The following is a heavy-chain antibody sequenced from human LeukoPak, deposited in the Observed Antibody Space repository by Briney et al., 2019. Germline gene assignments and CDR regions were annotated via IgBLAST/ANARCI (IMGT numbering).Heavy chain of an antibody. CDR1: GFIFSDYG. J-gene: IGHJ4*02. V-gene: IGHV3-30*18. CDR2: ISYDGNKQ. CDR3: VHDAYSYRWYKCGAFDV. Sequence: PGGSLRLSYAASGFIFSDYGVHWVRQVPGKGLEGVATISYDGNKQYYGDSVKGRFTISRDDSKNTVFLHMNNLGPEDTAVYYCVHDAYSYRWYKCGAFDVWGRGTLVTVSS. D-gene: IGHD3-16*02.